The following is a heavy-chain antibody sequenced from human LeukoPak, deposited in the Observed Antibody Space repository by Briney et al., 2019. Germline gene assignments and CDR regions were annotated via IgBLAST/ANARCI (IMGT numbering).Heavy chain of an antibody. CDR3: AREERDSSGWSFLDN. Sequence: GRSLTLSWPASGFTFSSYTMNWVRQAPGRGLEWVSSINSNSNYIYYADSVKGGFTISRDNANNSLYLQKQSLTAEDTAVYYCAREERDSSGWSFLDNWGQGTLVTVAS. CDR2: INSNSNYI. V-gene: IGHV3-21*01. J-gene: IGHJ4*02. CDR1: GFTFSSYT. D-gene: IGHD6-19*01.